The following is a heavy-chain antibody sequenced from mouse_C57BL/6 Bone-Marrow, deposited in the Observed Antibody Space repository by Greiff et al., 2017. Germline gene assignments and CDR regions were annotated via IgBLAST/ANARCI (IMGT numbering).Heavy chain of an antibody. CDR1: GYTFTDYN. CDR3: ARSPYDYDYWYFDV. J-gene: IGHJ1*03. CDR2: INPNNGGT. V-gene: IGHV1-18*01. D-gene: IGHD2-4*01. Sequence: SGPELVKPGASVKIPCKASGYTFTDYNMDWVKQSHGKSLEWIGDINPNNGGTIYNQKFKGKATLTVDKSSSTAYMELRSLTSEDTAVYYCARSPYDYDYWYFDVWGTGTTVTVSS.